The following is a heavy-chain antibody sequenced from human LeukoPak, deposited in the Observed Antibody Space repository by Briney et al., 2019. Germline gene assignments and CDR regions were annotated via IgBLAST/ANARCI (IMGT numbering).Heavy chain of an antibody. Sequence: SGTLSLSCAVSGGSLSSDFSTWVRQPPGKGLEWIGYIYYSGSTNYNPSLKSRVTISVDTSKNQFSLKLTSVTAADTAVYYCARGVNSGYFDYCGQGTLVTVSS. D-gene: IGHD1-26*01. CDR1: GGSLSSDF. V-gene: IGHV4-59*01. CDR2: IYYSGST. CDR3: ARGVNSGYFDY. J-gene: IGHJ4*02.